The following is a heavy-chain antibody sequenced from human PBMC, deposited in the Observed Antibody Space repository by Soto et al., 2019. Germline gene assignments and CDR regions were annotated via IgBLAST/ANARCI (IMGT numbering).Heavy chain of an antibody. CDR3: AYLPCSGGSCYWFSFSGMDV. V-gene: IGHV2-5*02. J-gene: IGHJ6*02. CDR2: IYWDDDK. Sequence: QITLKESGPTLVKPTQTLTLTCTFSGFSLSTSGVGVAWIRQPPGKALEWLALIYWDDDKRYRPSLESRLTITKDTSNNQVVLTTTHMASVDTATYYCAYLPCSGGSCYWFSFSGMDVWGQGTTVTVSS. CDR1: GFSLSTSGVG. D-gene: IGHD2-15*01.